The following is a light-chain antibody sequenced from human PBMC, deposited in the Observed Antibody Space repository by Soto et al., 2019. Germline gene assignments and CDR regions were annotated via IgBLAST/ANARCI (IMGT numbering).Light chain of an antibody. J-gene: IGLJ2*01. CDR2: STN. CDR1: SGSVSTSYY. Sequence: AVVTQEPSFSVSPGRTVTLTCGLSSGSVSTSYYPSWYQQTPGQAPRTLIYSTNTRSSGVPDRFSGSILGNKAALTITGAHADDESDYYCVLYMGSGMSVFGGGTKLTV. V-gene: IGLV8-61*01. CDR3: VLYMGSGMSV.